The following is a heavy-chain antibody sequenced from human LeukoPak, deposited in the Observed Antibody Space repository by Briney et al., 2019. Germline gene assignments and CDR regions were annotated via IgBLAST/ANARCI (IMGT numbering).Heavy chain of an antibody. CDR3: ARRGVTPNYYMDV. CDR2: IYHSGST. J-gene: IGHJ6*03. V-gene: IGHV4-38-2*02. CDR1: GYSISSGYY. D-gene: IGHD2-21*02. Sequence: SETLSLTCTVSGYSISSGYYWGWIRQPPGKGLEWIGSIYHSGSTYYNPSLKSRVTISVDTSKNQFSLKLSSVTAADTAVYYCARRGVTPNYYMDVWGKGTTVTISS.